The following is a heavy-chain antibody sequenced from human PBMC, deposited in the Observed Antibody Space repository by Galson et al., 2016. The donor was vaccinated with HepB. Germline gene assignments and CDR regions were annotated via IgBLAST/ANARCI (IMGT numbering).Heavy chain of an antibody. CDR1: GYTFTNYY. CDR2: INPRGGST. CDR3: ARDRDAAMASYNYYGMDV. Sequence: SVKVSCKASGYTFTNYYLQWVRQAPGQGLEWMGVINPRGGSTYYTQKFQGRITMTRDTSTSTVYMELSSLRSEDTAVYYCARDRDAAMASYNYYGMDVWGPGTTVTVSS. J-gene: IGHJ6*02. V-gene: IGHV1-46*01. D-gene: IGHD5-18*01.